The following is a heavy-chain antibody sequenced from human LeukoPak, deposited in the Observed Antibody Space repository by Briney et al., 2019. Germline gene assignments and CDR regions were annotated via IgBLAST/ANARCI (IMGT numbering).Heavy chain of an antibody. V-gene: IGHV4-59*01. D-gene: IGHD3-9*01. Sequence: SETLSLTCTVSGGSISSYYWSWIRQPPGKGPEWIGYIYYSGSTNYNPSLKSRVTISVDTSKNQFSLKLSSVTAADTAVYYCARDSYDILTGYYGMDVWGQGTTVTVSS. CDR3: ARDSYDILTGYYGMDV. CDR2: IYYSGST. CDR1: GGSISSYY. J-gene: IGHJ6*02.